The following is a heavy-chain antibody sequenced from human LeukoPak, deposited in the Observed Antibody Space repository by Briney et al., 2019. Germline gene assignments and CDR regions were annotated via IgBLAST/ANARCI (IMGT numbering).Heavy chain of an antibody. CDR1: GFTFSNYA. CDR2: ISGSGGRT. Sequence: GGSLRLSCAASGFTFSNYAMSWVRQAPGKGLEWVSAISGSGGRTYYTDSVKGRFTISRDNSKNTLYLQMNSLRAEDTAVYYCAKGQQLADAFDIWGQGTMVTVSS. J-gene: IGHJ3*02. CDR3: AKGQQLADAFDI. D-gene: IGHD6-13*01. V-gene: IGHV3-23*01.